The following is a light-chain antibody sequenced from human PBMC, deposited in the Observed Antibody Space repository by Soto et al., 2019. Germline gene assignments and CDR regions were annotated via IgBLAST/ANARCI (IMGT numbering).Light chain of an antibody. V-gene: IGLV2-14*01. CDR2: DVS. CDR1: SSDVGGYNY. Sequence: QSALTQRASVSGSPGQSITISCTGTSSDVGGYNYVSWYQQHPGKAPKLMIYDVSNRPSGVSNRSSGSKSGNTASLTISGLQAEDEADYYCSSYTSSSTYVFGTGTKVT. J-gene: IGLJ1*01. CDR3: SSYTSSSTYV.